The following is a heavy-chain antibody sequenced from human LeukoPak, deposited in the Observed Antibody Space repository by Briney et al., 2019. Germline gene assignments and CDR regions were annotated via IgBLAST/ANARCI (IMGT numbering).Heavy chain of an antibody. CDR1: GFTFSSYS. Sequence: GGSLRLSCAASGFTFSSYSMNWVRQAPGKGLEWVSSISSSSSYIYYADSVKGRFTISRDNAKNSLYLQMNSLRAEDTAVYYCARGGYYGSGSYHNWFDPWGQGTLVTVSS. CDR3: ARGGYYGSGSYHNWFDP. V-gene: IGHV3-21*01. J-gene: IGHJ5*02. D-gene: IGHD3-10*01. CDR2: ISSSSSYI.